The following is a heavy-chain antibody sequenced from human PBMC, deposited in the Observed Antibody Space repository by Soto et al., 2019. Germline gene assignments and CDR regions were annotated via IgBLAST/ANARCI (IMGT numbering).Heavy chain of an antibody. Sequence: QVQLVESGGGVVQPGRSLRLSCAASGFTFSSYGMHWVRQAPGKGLEWVAVISYDGSNKYYADSVKGRFTISRDNSKNTLYLQMNSLRAEDTAVYYCAKHSSYGSGSWFAYWGQGTLVTVSS. CDR1: GFTFSSYG. V-gene: IGHV3-30*18. CDR3: AKHSSYGSGSWFAY. D-gene: IGHD3-10*01. CDR2: ISYDGSNK. J-gene: IGHJ4*02.